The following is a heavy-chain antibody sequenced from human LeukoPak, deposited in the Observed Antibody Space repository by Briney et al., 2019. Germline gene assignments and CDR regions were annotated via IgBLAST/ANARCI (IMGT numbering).Heavy chain of an antibody. Sequence: GGSLRLSCAASGFTFNNYWMHWVRQAPGKGLEWVSVIYSGGSTYYADSVKGRFTISRDNSKNTLYLQMNSLRAEDTAVYYCARDRDYYDSSGYYWSYWGQGTLVTVSS. J-gene: IGHJ4*02. CDR2: IYSGGST. V-gene: IGHV3-66*01. CDR1: GFTFNNYW. CDR3: ARDRDYYDSSGYYWSY. D-gene: IGHD3-22*01.